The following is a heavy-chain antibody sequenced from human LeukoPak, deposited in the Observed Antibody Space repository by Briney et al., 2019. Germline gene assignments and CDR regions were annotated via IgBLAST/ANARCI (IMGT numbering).Heavy chain of an antibody. J-gene: IGHJ4*02. Sequence: ASVKVSCKASGYTFTGYYMHWVRQAPGQGLEWMGWINPNSGGTNYAQKFQGRVTMTRDTSISTAYMELSRLRSDDTAVYYCARDRGDGYTPTCPDYWGPGTLVTVSS. V-gene: IGHV1-2*02. CDR2: INPNSGGT. D-gene: IGHD5-24*01. CDR1: GYTFTGYY. CDR3: ARDRGDGYTPTCPDY.